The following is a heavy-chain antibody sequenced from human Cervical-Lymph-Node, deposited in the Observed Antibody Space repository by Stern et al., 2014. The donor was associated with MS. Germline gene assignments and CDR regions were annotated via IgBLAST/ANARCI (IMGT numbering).Heavy chain of an antibody. V-gene: IGHV1-69*01. CDR2: IVSIFDKA. Sequence: QVQLMQSGAEVKKPGSSVKVSCKVSGASFSTNAISWVRQAPGQGLERMVAIVSIFDKANYAQKFQGRVTITADESTTTAYLDLSSLRSEDTAVYYCAREHHGGNFASWGQGTLVTVSS. J-gene: IGHJ4*02. CDR3: AREHHGGNFAS. D-gene: IGHD4-23*01. CDR1: GASFSTNA.